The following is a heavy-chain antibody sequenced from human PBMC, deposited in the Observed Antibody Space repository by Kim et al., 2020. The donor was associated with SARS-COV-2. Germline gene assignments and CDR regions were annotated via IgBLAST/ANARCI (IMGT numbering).Heavy chain of an antibody. Sequence: ASVKVSCKASGYTFTSYGISWVRQAPGQGLEWMGWISAYNGNTNYAQKLQGRVTMTTDTSTSTAYMELRSLRSDDTAVYYCARYTGFPGVGWFDPWGQGTLVTVSS. CDR3: ARYTGFPGVGWFDP. V-gene: IGHV1-18*04. J-gene: IGHJ5*02. CDR2: ISAYNGNT. CDR1: GYTFTSYG. D-gene: IGHD3-9*01.